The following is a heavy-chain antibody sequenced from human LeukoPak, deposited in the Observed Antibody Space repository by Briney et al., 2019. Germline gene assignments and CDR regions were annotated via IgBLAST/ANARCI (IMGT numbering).Heavy chain of an antibody. CDR2: ISSDGNT. CDR3: ARGQEQFSSPWQWGPRRKNFYYYGMDV. D-gene: IGHD6-19*01. Sequence: PGGSPRLSCAASGFTVSSSSMNWVRLGPGKGLERGSVISSDGNTYYADSVKGRFTISRDNSRNTLSLQMHGLRADDTAVYYCARGQEQFSSPWQWGPRRKNFYYYGMDVWGQGTTVTVSS. J-gene: IGHJ6*02. CDR1: GFTVSSSS. V-gene: IGHV3-66*01.